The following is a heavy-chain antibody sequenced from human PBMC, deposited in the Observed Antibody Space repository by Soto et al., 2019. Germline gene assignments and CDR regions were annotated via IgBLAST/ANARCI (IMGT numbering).Heavy chain of an antibody. Sequence: QVQLVESGGGVVQPGRSLRLSCAASGFTFSSYGLHWVRQAPGKGLEWVAVIWYDGSNNYYADSVKGRFTISRDNSKNTLYLQMNSLRAEDTAVYYCARDPAIHAFDIWGQGTMVTVSS. CDR2: IWYDGSNN. D-gene: IGHD2-21*02. J-gene: IGHJ3*02. V-gene: IGHV3-33*01. CDR1: GFTFSSYG. CDR3: ARDPAIHAFDI.